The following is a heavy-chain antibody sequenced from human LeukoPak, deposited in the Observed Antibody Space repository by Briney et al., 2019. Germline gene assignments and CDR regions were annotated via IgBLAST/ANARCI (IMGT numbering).Heavy chain of an antibody. Sequence: SETLSLTCAVYGXSFSGYYWSWIRQPPGKGLEWIGEINHNGSTNYNPSLKSRVTISVDTSKNQFSLKLSSVTAADTAVYYCANGKYQLLSSWFDPWGQGTLVTVSS. V-gene: IGHV4-34*01. J-gene: IGHJ5*02. D-gene: IGHD2-2*01. CDR2: INHNGST. CDR3: ANGKYQLLSSWFDP. CDR1: GXSFSGYY.